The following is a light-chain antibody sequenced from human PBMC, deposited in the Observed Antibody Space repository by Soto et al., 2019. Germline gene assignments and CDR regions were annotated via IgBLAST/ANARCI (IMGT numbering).Light chain of an antibody. J-gene: IGKJ2*01. V-gene: IGKV1-39*01. CDR2: GAS. Sequence: DIQMTQSPYSLSASVGDRVTITCRASQSISSNLNWYQQKPGKAPKLLIYGASSLQSGVPSRFSGSGSGTDFTLIISSLQPEDFATYYCQQSYITPQTFGQGTKLEIK. CDR1: QSISSN. CDR3: QQSYITPQT.